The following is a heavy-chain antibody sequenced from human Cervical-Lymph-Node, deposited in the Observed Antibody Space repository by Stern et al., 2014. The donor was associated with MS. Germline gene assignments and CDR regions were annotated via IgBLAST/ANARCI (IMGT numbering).Heavy chain of an antibody. CDR2: IYYSGST. CDR1: GGSIRSYY. V-gene: IGHV4-59*01. CDR3: ARSVSMDV. J-gene: IGHJ6*02. Sequence: QEQLGQSGPGLVKPSETLSLTCTVSGGSIRSYYWNWIRQPPGKALEWIGYIYYSGSTNYNPSLKSRITISVDTSKNQFSLKVSSVTAADTAVYYCARSVSMDVWGQGTTVPVSS.